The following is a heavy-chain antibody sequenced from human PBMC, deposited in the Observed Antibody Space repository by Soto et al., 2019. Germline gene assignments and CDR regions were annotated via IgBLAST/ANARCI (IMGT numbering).Heavy chain of an antibody. CDR2: IYPGGVNI. Sequence: ASVKVSCKAIGYSFTSHYMHWVRQAPGQGLEWMGTIYPGGVNIGYAQKFKGRVTISLETSKSQFTLRLTSVTAADTAVYYCARLGAFYQSLDPWGPGTLVTVSS. CDR1: GYSFTSHY. D-gene: IGHD3-3*02. V-gene: IGHV1-46*01. CDR3: ARLGAFYQSLDP. J-gene: IGHJ5*02.